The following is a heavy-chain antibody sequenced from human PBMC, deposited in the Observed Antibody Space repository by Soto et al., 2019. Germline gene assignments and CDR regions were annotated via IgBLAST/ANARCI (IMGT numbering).Heavy chain of an antibody. D-gene: IGHD2-2*01. CDR3: ARRGCSSTSCYAGYYYYYYMDV. V-gene: IGHV4-39*01. CDR2: IYYSGST. J-gene: IGHJ6*03. CDR1: GGSISSSSYY. Sequence: ASETLSLTCTVSGGSISSSSYYWGWIRQPPGKGLEWIGSIYYSGSTYYNPSLKSRVTISVDTSKNQFSLKLSSVTAADTAVYYCARRGCSSTSCYAGYYYYYYMDVWGKGTTVTVSS.